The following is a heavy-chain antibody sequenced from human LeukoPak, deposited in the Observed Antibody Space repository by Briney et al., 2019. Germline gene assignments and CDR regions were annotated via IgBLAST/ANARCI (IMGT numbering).Heavy chain of an antibody. J-gene: IGHJ3*02. CDR3: ARHSDRGTYYDPFNI. CDR2: TSYSGST. V-gene: IGHV4-39*01. CDR1: GGSVSSSSDY. D-gene: IGHD1-26*01. Sequence: SETLSLICTVSGGSVSSSSDYWVWIRHPPGKGLEWIASTSYSGSTYYNPSLKSRVTISVDTSKTQCSLKLSSVTAADTAVYYCARHSDRGTYYDPFNIWGQGTMATVSS.